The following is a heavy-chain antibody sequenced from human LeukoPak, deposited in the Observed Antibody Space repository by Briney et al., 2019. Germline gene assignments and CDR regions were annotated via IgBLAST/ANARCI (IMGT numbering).Heavy chain of an antibody. D-gene: IGHD3-22*01. V-gene: IGHV4-39*07. CDR3: ARDSGGYDSSGYYYQFDY. Sequence: SETLSLTCTVSGGSISSSSYYWGWIRQPPGKGLEWIGSIYYSGSTNYNPSLKSRVTISVDTSKNQFSLKLSSVTAADTAVYYCARDSGGYDSSGYYYQFDYWGQGTLVTVSS. J-gene: IGHJ4*02. CDR2: IYYSGST. CDR1: GGSISSSSYY.